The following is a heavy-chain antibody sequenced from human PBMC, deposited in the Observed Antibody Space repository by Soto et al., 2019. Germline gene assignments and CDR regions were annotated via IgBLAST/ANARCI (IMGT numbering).Heavy chain of an antibody. D-gene: IGHD2-2*01. CDR3: ASLSLPAAIDF. Sequence: SETLSLTCTVSGGSISSYFWSWIRQPPGKGLEWIGYIYYSGSTNYNPSLKSRVTISVDTSKNQSSLKLSSVTAADTAVYYCASLSLPAAIDFSGQGTLVTVSS. CDR2: IYYSGST. J-gene: IGHJ4*02. V-gene: IGHV4-59*08. CDR1: GGSISSYF.